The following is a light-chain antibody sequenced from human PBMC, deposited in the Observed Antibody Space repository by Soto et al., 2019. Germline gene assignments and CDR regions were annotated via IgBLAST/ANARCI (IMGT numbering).Light chain of an antibody. CDR1: SGSVSTNYY. V-gene: IGLV8-61*01. CDR2: NTN. Sequence: QTVVTQEPSFSVSPGGTVTLTCGFTSGSVSTNYYPSWYQQTPGQAPRTLIYNTNIRSSGVPDRFSGSILGNKAALTITGAQADDESDYYCVLYMGSGISVFGGGTKLTVL. J-gene: IGLJ3*02. CDR3: VLYMGSGISV.